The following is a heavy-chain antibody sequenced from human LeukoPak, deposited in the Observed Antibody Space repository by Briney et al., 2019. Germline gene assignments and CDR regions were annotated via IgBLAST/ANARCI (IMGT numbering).Heavy chain of an antibody. V-gene: IGHV1-18*01. CDR2: ISAYNGNT. J-gene: IGHJ5*02. Sequence: ASVKVSCKASGYTFTSYDINWVRQAPGQGLEWMGWISAYNGNTNYAQKLQGRVTMTTDTSTSTAYMELRSLRSDDTAVYYCARATFGAAGSWFDPWGQGTLVTVSS. CDR1: GYTFTSYD. D-gene: IGHD3-16*01. CDR3: ARATFGAAGSWFDP.